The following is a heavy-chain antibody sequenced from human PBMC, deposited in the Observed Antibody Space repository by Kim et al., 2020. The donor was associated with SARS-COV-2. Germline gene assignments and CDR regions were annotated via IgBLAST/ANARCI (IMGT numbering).Heavy chain of an antibody. D-gene: IGHD3-3*01. J-gene: IGHJ6*03. CDR1: GFTFSSYW. Sequence: GGSLRLSCAASGFTFSSYWMHWVRQAPGKGLVWVSRINSDGSSTSYADSVKGRFTISRDTAKNTLYLQMNSLRAEDTAVYYCARARKLRFLEWQTPAYMDVWGKGTTVTVSS. V-gene: IGHV3-74*01. CDR3: ARARKLRFLEWQTPAYMDV. CDR2: INSDGSST.